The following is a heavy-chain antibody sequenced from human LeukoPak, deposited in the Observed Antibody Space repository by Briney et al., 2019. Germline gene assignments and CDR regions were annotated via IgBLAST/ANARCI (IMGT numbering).Heavy chain of an antibody. CDR3: ARTGWNHYYYYYMDV. D-gene: IGHD1-1*01. V-gene: IGHV4-59*01. J-gene: IGHJ6*03. CDR1: GGCISSDC. CDR2: IYYSGST. Sequence: SETLSLTCTVSGGCISSDCWSWIRQPPGKGLEWIGYIYYSGSTNNNPSLKSQVTISVDTSKNQFSLKLSSVTAADTAVYYCARTGWNHYYYYYMDVWGKATTVTISS.